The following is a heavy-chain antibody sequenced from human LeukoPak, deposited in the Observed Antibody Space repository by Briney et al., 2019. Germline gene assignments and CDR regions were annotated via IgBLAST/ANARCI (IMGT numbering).Heavy chain of an antibody. CDR2: ISDDGIEK. Sequence: GGSLRLSCAASGFTFSDYAMHWARQAPGKGLEWVAIISDDGIEKYYGNSKKGRFTISRDNSKNTLYLQVDGLSPEDTAVYYCAKATSVTTLFDYWGQGTLVTVSS. J-gene: IGHJ4*02. CDR3: AKATSVTTLFDY. CDR1: GFTFSDYA. V-gene: IGHV3-30*01. D-gene: IGHD4-17*01.